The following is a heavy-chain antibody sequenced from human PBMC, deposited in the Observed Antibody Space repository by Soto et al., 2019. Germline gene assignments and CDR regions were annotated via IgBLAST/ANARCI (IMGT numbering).Heavy chain of an antibody. D-gene: IGHD1-1*01. V-gene: IGHV3-30*18. CDR3: AKDDGKPRTNYYYGMDV. J-gene: IGHJ6*02. CDR1: GFTFSSYG. Sequence: GGSLRLSCAASGFTFSSYGMHWVRQAPGKGLEWVAVISYDGSNKYYADSVKGRFTISRDNSKNTLYLQMNSLRAEDTAVYYCAKDDGKPRTNYYYGMDVWGQGTTVTVYS. CDR2: ISYDGSNK.